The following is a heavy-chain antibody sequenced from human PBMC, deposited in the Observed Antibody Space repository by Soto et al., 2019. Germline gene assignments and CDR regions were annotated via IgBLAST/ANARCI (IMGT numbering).Heavy chain of an antibody. CDR1: GYSFTSYW. D-gene: IGHD2-2*02. V-gene: IGHV5-51*01. CDR3: ARRGYCSSTSCYKLDYYMDV. CDR2: IYPGDSDT. J-gene: IGHJ6*03. Sequence: GESLKISCKGSGYSFTSYWIGWVRQMPGKGLEWMGIIYPGDSDTRYSPSFQGQVTISADKSISTAYLQWSSLKASDTAMYYCARRGYCSSTSCYKLDYYMDVWGKGTTVTVSS.